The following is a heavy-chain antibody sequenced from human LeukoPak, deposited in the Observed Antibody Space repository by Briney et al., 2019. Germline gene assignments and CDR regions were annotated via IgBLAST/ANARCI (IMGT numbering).Heavy chain of an antibody. CDR3: ARDLGVIVHPSDY. V-gene: IGHV3-21*01. J-gene: IGHJ4*02. D-gene: IGHD3-16*02. CDR2: ISSIITYI. CDR1: GFTFSSYS. Sequence: GGSLRLSCAASGFTFSSYSMNWVRQAPGKGLEWVSSISSIITYIYYADSVKGRFTISRDNARNSLYLQMNSLRAEDTAVYYCARDLGVIVHPSDYWGQETLVTVSS.